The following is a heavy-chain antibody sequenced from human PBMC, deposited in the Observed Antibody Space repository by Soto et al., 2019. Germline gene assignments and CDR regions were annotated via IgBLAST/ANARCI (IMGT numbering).Heavy chain of an antibody. CDR1: GFTFSIYW. Sequence: EVQLVESGGGLVQPGGSLRLSCAASGFTFSIYWMHWVRQVPGKGLVWVSRINGDGSSTSYADSVKGRFTISRDNAKKTLYLQMNGRGAGDRAVYYCASPRYGSGSYYRGGVAYWGQGPLVTVSS. CDR3: ASPRYGSGSYYRGGVAY. CDR2: INGDGSST. D-gene: IGHD3-10*01. J-gene: IGHJ4*02. V-gene: IGHV3-74*01.